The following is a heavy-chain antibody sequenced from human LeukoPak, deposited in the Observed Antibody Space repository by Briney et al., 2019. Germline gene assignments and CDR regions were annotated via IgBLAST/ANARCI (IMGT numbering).Heavy chain of an antibody. J-gene: IGHJ4*02. D-gene: IGHD6-13*01. Sequence: SETLSLTCTVSGYSISSGYYWGWIRQPPGKGLEWIGSIYHSGSTYYNPSLKSRVTISRDTSKNQFSLKLTSVTVADTAVYFCAREGVAAAGAFDNWGQGTLVTVSA. V-gene: IGHV4-38-2*02. CDR3: AREGVAAAGAFDN. CDR1: GYSISSGYY. CDR2: IYHSGST.